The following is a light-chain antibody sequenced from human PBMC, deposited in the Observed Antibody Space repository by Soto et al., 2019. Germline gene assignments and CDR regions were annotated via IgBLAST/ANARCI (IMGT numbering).Light chain of an antibody. CDR2: GAS. V-gene: IGKV1-9*01. CDR1: QVVRSY. Sequence: IQLTQSPSSLSASVVDRVTITFRASQVVRSYLAWFQQRPGKAPKLLIFGASTLQSGVPSRFSGSGSGTDFTLTISCLQSEDFATYYCQQYYSFPITFGQGTRLEIK. CDR3: QQYYSFPIT. J-gene: IGKJ5*01.